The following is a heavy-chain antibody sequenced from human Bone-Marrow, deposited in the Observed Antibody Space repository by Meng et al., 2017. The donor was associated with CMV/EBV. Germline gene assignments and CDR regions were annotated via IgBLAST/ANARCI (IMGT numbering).Heavy chain of an antibody. D-gene: IGHD3-10*01. V-gene: IGHV3-7*01. CDR2: TKPDGSDS. CDR3: ARDRTRLWFGDLRG. J-gene: IGHJ4*02. Sequence: GESLKISCAASGFTFSSYWMTWFRQPPGKGLEWVANTKPDGSDSFYADSVKGRFTIYRDNDKRSLYHQMQSLRVEETAVYYCARDRTRLWFGDLRGGGQGTLVTVSS. CDR1: GFTFSSYW.